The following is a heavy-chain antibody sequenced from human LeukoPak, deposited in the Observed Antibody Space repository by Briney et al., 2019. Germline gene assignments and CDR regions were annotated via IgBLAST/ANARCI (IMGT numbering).Heavy chain of an antibody. CDR2: IYYSGST. Sequence: PSETLSLTCTVSGGSISSYYWSWSRQPPGKGLEWIGYIYYSGSTNYNPSLKSRVTISVDTSKNQFSLKLSSVTAADTAVYYCARYGSGTYSFGMDVWGQGTTVTVSS. J-gene: IGHJ6*02. D-gene: IGHD3-10*01. V-gene: IGHV4-59*08. CDR3: ARYGSGTYSFGMDV. CDR1: GGSISSYY.